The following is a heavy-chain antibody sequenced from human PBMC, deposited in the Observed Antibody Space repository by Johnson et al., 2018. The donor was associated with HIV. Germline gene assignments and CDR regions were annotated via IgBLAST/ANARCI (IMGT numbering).Heavy chain of an antibody. CDR3: ARIVRMTTVVIGDAFDI. CDR1: GFTFDDYG. J-gene: IGHJ3*02. Sequence: VQLVESGGGVVRPGGSLRLSCAASGFTFDDYGMSWVRQAPGKGLEWVSGINWNGGSTGYADSVKGRFTISRDNSKNTLYLQMNSLRAEDTAVYYCARIVRMTTVVIGDAFDIWGQGTMVTVSS. D-gene: IGHD4-23*01. CDR2: INWNGGST. V-gene: IGHV3-20*04.